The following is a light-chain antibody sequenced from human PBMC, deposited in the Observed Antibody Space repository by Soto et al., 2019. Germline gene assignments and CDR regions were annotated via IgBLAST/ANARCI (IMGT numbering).Light chain of an antibody. CDR2: AAS. J-gene: IGKJ4*01. CDR1: QSIRRS. CDR3: QQRNNWPPT. Sequence: DIQMTQSPSSLSASVADRVTITCRASQSIRRSLNWYQQKPGKAPNLLIYAASSLQTGVPARFSGSGSGTDFTLTISSLEPEDFALYFCQQRNNWPPTFGGGTKVE. V-gene: IGKV1-39*01.